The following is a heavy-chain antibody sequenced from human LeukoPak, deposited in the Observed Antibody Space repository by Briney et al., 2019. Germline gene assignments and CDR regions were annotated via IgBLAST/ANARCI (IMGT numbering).Heavy chain of an antibody. J-gene: IGHJ2*01. CDR2: ISAYNGNT. D-gene: IGHD3-10*01. V-gene: IGHV1-18*01. CDR1: GYTFTSYG. Sequence: ASVKVSCKASGYTFTSYGISWVRQAPGQGLEWMGWISAYNGNTNYAQKLQGRVTMTTDTSTSTAYMELRSLRSDDTAAYYCARDRGVRGWFGDRSGYFDLWGRGTLVTVSS. CDR3: ARDRGVRGWFGDRSGYFDL.